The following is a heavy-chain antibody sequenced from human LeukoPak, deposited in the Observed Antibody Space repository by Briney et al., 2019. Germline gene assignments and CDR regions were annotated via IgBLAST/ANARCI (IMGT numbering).Heavy chain of an antibody. CDR1: GVSISSSNSY. J-gene: IGHJ4*02. Sequence: SETLSLTCTVSGVSISSSNSYWGWIRQPSGKGLEWIGSIYYSGNTYYNASLKSQVSISIDTSKNQFSLRLTSVTAADTAVYFCVRQTGSGLFILPGGQGTLVTVSS. CDR2: IYYSGNT. V-gene: IGHV4-39*01. D-gene: IGHD3/OR15-3a*01. CDR3: VRQTGSGLFILP.